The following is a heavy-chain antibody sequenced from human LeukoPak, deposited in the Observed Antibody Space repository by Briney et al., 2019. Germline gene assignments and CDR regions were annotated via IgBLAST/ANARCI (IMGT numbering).Heavy chain of an antibody. D-gene: IGHD3-9*01. CDR1: GFTFSSYW. J-gene: IGHJ4*02. CDR2: VKQDGSEK. Sequence: GGSLRLSCAASGFTFSSYWMSWVRQAPGKGLEWVANVKQDGSEKYYVDSVKGRFTISRDNAKNSLYLQMNSLRAEDTAVYYCARDHYDILTGYYIDYWGREPWSPSPQ. V-gene: IGHV3-7*03. CDR3: ARDHYDILTGYYIDY.